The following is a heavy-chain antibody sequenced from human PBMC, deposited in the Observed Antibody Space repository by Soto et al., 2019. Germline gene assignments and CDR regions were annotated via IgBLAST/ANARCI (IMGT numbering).Heavy chain of an antibody. D-gene: IGHD6-19*01. CDR1: GFTVSSNY. CDR2: IYSGGST. J-gene: IGHJ4*02. Sequence: PGGSLRLSCAASGFTVSSNYMSWVRQAPGKGLEWVSVIYSGGSTYYADSVKGRFTISRDNSKNTLYLQMNSLRAKDTAVYYCARGAVAGNKPQYYFDYWGQGTLVTVSS. V-gene: IGHV3-53*01. CDR3: ARGAVAGNKPQYYFDY.